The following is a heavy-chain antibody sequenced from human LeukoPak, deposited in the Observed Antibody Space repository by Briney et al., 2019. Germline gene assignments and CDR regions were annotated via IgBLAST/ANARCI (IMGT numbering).Heavy chain of an antibody. CDR2: MNPNSGNT. J-gene: IGHJ3*02. CDR1: GYTFTSYD. V-gene: IGHV1-8*03. Sequence: ASVKVSCKASGYTFTSYDINWVRQATGQGLEWMGWMNPNSGNTGYAQKFQGRVTITRNTSISTAYMELSSLRSKDTAAYYCARYCSSTSCPEFDIWGQGTMVTVSS. CDR3: ARYCSSTSCPEFDI. D-gene: IGHD2-2*01.